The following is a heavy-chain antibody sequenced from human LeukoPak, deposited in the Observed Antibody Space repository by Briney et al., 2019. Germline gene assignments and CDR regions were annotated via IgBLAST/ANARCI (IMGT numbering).Heavy chain of an antibody. V-gene: IGHV3-7*03. CDR1: GFSFSSYW. CDR2: INHDGRER. D-gene: IGHD3-3*01. J-gene: IGHJ6*02. Sequence: PGGSLRLSCVASGFSFSSYWMSWVRQAPGKGLEWVANINHDGRERYSLDSVKGRFTISRDNARNSLYLQMNSLRAEDTAVYYCVKVAIFGVIMPFYGMVVWGQGTTVTVSS. CDR3: VKVAIFGVIMPFYGMVV.